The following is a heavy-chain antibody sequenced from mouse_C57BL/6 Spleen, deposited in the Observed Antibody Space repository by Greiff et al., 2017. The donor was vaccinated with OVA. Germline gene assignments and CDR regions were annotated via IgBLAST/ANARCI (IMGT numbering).Heavy chain of an antibody. J-gene: IGHJ3*01. Sequence: VKVVESGAELVKPGASVKISCKASGYAFSSYWMNWVKQRPGKGLEWIGQIYPGDGDTNYNGKFKGKATLTADKSSSTAYMQLSSLTSEDSAVYFCARRETGAWFAYWGQGTLVTVSA. CDR3: ARRETGAWFAY. CDR2: IYPGDGDT. D-gene: IGHD4-1*01. CDR1: GYAFSSYW. V-gene: IGHV1-80*01.